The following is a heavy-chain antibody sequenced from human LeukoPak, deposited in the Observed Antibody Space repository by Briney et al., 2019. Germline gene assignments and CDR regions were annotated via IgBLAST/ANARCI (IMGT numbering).Heavy chain of an antibody. V-gene: IGHV3-30*02. Sequence: GGSLRLSCAASGFTFSNYGMHWVRQAPGKGLEWVTCIRYDGSNKYYADSVKGRFTVSRDNSKNTLYLQMNSLRPEDTAVYNCVKSDIQYTSSSGGTFQHWGQGTLVTVSS. D-gene: IGHD6-6*01. CDR2: IRYDGSNK. CDR1: GFTFSNYG. J-gene: IGHJ1*01. CDR3: VKSDIQYTSSSGGTFQH.